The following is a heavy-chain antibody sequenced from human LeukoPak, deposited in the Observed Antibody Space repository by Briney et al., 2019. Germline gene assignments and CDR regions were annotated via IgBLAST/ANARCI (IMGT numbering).Heavy chain of an antibody. V-gene: IGHV3-30*03. CDR3: AREEGYGDFIDY. CDR2: ISFDGGTK. CDR1: GFTFNIYG. Sequence: PGGSLRLSCAASGFTFNIYGIHWVRQAPGKGLEWVAVISFDGGTKFYADSVKGRFTISRDDSKNTVYLQMNSLRAEDTAVYYCAREEGYGDFIDYWGQGTLVTVSS. D-gene: IGHD4-17*01. J-gene: IGHJ4*02.